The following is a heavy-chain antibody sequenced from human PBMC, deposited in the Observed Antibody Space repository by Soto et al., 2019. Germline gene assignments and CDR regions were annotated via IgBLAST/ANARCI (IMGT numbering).Heavy chain of an antibody. D-gene: IGHD3-10*01. J-gene: IGHJ6*02. V-gene: IGHV5-51*01. CDR3: VRHFATRFYYGSGSYYNYYYGMDV. Sequence: PGESLKISCNVSGDSFGSHLIGWVRQLPGKGLEWMGSIFPVDSEARYSPAFKGHVTLSVDKSVSTAYLQWTSLKASDTAMYYCVRHFATRFYYGSGSYYNYYYGMDVWGHGTTVTVSS. CDR2: IFPVDSEA. CDR1: GDSFGSHL.